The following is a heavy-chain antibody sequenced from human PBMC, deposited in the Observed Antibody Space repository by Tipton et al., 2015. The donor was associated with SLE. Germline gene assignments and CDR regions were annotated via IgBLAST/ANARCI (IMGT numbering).Heavy chain of an antibody. CDR1: GASLNDYY. D-gene: IGHD3-3*01. CDR2: INHSGST. Sequence: TLSLTCAVYGASLNDYYWTWIRQPPGKGLEWIGDINHSGSTDCNPSLKSRVTMSVDTSKNQFSLNLTSVTAADMALYYCARCTIFGVVRGSFDCWAQGTLITVSS. J-gene: IGHJ4*02. V-gene: IGHV4-34*01. CDR3: ARCTIFGVVRGSFDC.